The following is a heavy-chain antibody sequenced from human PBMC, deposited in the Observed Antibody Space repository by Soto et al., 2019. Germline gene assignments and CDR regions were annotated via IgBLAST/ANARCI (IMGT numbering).Heavy chain of an antibody. CDR2: IHSSGIT. V-gene: IGHV4-4*02. CDR1: GGSVNNDKW. J-gene: IGHJ5*02. D-gene: IGHD3-9*01. Sequence: QVQLQESGPGLGKPSGTLSLTCAVSGGSVNNDKWWSWVRQPPGKGLEWIGEIHSSGITNYNTSLKSRASIFVDKFQNQFSVKLTSVTAADTAVYFCAGHWSAGYGAFDPLGQGTLVTVSS. CDR3: AGHWSAGYGAFDP.